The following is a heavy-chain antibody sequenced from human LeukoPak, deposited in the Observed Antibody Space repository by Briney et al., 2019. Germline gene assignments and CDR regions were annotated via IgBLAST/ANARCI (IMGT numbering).Heavy chain of an antibody. CDR1: GFTFSSYS. CDR2: ISSSSSYI. D-gene: IGHD7-27*01. J-gene: IGHJ3*02. V-gene: IGHV3-21*01. CDR3: ARATGADSYTAFDI. Sequence: GGSLRLSCAASGFTFSSYSMNWVRQAPGKGLEWVSSISSSSSYIYYADSVKGRFTISRDNAKNSLYLQMNSLRAEDTAVYYCARATGADSYTAFDIWGQGTMVTVSS.